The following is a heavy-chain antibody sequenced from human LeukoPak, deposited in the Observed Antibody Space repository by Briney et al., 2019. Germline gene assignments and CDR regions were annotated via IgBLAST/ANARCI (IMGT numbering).Heavy chain of an antibody. D-gene: IGHD2-15*01. Sequence: ASVKVSCKASGYTFTSYYMHWVRQAPGQGLEWMGRINPSGGSTSYAQKSQGRVTMTRDMSTSTVYIELSSLRAEDPAVYYCAKEGPVSRGRATAIDYWGQETLVTVSS. J-gene: IGHJ4*02. CDR1: GYTFTSYY. CDR2: INPSGGST. CDR3: AKEGPVSRGRATAIDY. V-gene: IGHV1-46*01.